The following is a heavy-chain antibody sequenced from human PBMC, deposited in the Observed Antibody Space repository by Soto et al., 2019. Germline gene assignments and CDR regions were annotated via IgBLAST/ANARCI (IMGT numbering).Heavy chain of an antibody. J-gene: IGHJ6*03. Sequence: QVQLQQWGAGLLKPSETLSLTCAVYGGSFSGYYWSWIRQPPGKGLEWIGEINHSGSTNYNPSLKSRVTISVDTSKIQFSLKLSSVTAADTAVYYCARSVTVTRNYYYYYMDVWGKGTTVTVSS. CDR3: ARSVTVTRNYYYYYMDV. CDR2: INHSGST. V-gene: IGHV4-34*01. CDR1: GGSFSGYY. D-gene: IGHD4-17*01.